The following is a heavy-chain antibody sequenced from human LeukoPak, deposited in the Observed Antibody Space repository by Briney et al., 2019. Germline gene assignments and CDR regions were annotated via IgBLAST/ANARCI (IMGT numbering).Heavy chain of an antibody. CDR3: AKDLPVGRTTTVTTFDY. V-gene: IGHV3-23*01. Sequence: GGSLRLSCAASGFTFSSYGMSWVRQAPGKGLEWVSAISGSGGSTYYADSVKGRFTISRDNSKNMLYLQMNSLRAEDTAVYYCAKDLPVGRTTTVTTFDYWGQGTLVTVSS. CDR2: ISGSGGST. CDR1: GFTFSSYG. J-gene: IGHJ4*02. D-gene: IGHD4-17*01.